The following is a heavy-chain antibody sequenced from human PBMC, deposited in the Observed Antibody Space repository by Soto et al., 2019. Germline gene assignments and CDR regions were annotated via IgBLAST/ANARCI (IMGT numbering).Heavy chain of an antibody. CDR3: ARVVAAAPVYYGMDV. J-gene: IGHJ6*02. V-gene: IGHV1-18*01. CDR1: GFTFTICG. D-gene: IGHD2-15*01. CDR2: INPYNANT. Sequence: ASVKVSCKASGFTFTICGIAWVRQAPRQGLEWMGWINPYNANTNYAQKFQGRVTMTTDTSTTTGYMELRSLGSDDTAVYYCARVVAAAPVYYGMDVWGQGTTVTVSS.